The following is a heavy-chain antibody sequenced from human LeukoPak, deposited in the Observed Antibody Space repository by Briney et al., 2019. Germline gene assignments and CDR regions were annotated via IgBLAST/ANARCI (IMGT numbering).Heavy chain of an antibody. J-gene: IGHJ4*02. CDR1: GFTFSTYA. V-gene: IGHV3-20*04. CDR2: INWNGGST. D-gene: IGHD3-22*01. Sequence: GGSLRLSCAASGFTFSTYAMTWVRQAPGKGLEWVSGINWNGGSTGYADSVKGRFTISRDNAKNSLHLQMNSLRAEDTALYYCASHSGYYYDSSPLWGQGTLVIVSS. CDR3: ASHSGYYYDSSPL.